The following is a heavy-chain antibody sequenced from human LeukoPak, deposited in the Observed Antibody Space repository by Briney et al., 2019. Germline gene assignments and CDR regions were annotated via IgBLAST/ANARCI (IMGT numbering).Heavy chain of an antibody. CDR2: ISSSSSYI. J-gene: IGHJ4*02. D-gene: IGHD5-12*01. Sequence: PGGSLRLSCAASGFTFSSYSMNWVRQAPGKGLEWVSSISSSSSYIYYADSVKGRFTISRDNAKNSLYLQMNSLRAEDTAVYYCARVLIGATDYWGQGTLATVSS. V-gene: IGHV3-21*01. CDR1: GFTFSSYS. CDR3: ARVLIGATDY.